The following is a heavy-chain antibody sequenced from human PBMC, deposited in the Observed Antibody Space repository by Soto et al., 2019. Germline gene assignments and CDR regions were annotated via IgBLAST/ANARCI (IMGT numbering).Heavy chain of an antibody. CDR2: ISAYNGNT. CDR1: GYTFTSYG. D-gene: IGHD2-2*01. CDR3: ARCGLGYCSSTSCYGDYYYYYMDV. J-gene: IGHJ6*03. V-gene: IGHV1-18*01. Sequence: ASVKVSCKASGYTFTSYGISWVRQAPGQGLEWMGWISAYNGNTNYAQKLQGRVTMTTDTSTSTAYMKLRSLRSDDTAVYYCARCGLGYCSSTSCYGDYYYYYMDVWGKGTTVTVSS.